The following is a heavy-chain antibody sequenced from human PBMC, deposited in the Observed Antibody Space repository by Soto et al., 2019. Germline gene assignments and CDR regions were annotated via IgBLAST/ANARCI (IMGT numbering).Heavy chain of an antibody. CDR3: ETSQYIYGPLAC. V-gene: IGHV4-59*01. J-gene: IGHJ4*02. CDR2: IYYSGST. Sequence: PSETLSLTGTVSGGSISSYYWSWIGQPPGKGLEWIGYIYYSGSTNYNPSLKSRATISVDTSKNQFSLKLRSVPAADPAVYYCETSQYIYGPLACWGQGPLGTDS. D-gene: IGHD5-18*01. CDR1: GGSISSYY.